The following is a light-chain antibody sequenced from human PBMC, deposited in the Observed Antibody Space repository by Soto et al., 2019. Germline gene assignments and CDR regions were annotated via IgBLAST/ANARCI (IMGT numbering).Light chain of an antibody. V-gene: IGLV1-51*01. CDR2: DNY. CDR1: XXXIGNDY. Sequence: QSVLTQPXXXSAAPGQKXTXXXXXXXXXIGNDYVSWYQQLPGTAPTLLIYDNYKRPSGIPDRFSGSKSGTSGTLGITGLQTGDEADYYCGTWDSIVSAYVFGTGTXV. CDR3: GTWDSIVSAYV. J-gene: IGLJ1*01.